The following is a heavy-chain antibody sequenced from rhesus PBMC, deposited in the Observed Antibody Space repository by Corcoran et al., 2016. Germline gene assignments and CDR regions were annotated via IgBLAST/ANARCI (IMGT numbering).Heavy chain of an antibody. CDR2: IGGSSGSP. D-gene: IGHD3-16*01. V-gene: IGHV4-127*01. CDR3: ARGGGVVVRGDDAFDF. J-gene: IGHJ3*01. CDR1: GYSISSGYG. Sequence: QVQLQESGPGLVKPSETLSLTCAVSGYSISSGYGWSWIRQPPGKGLEWIGYIGGSSGSPNYNPSLRSRVTISKATSKNQFSLELSSVTAADTAVYYCARGGGVVVRGDDAFDFWGQGLRVTVSS.